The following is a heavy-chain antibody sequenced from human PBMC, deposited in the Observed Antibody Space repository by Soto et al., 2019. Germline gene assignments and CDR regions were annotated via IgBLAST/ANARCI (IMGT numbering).Heavy chain of an antibody. D-gene: IGHD7-27*01. J-gene: IGHJ4*02. CDR1: GFSRTTPGVG. V-gene: IGHV2-5*02. Sequence: QITLKESGPTLVKHTQTLTLTCTFSGFSRTTPGVGVGSVRQPQGKALEWLALIYWDDDKRYSPSLQSRLTIGTETSKNQVVLTTTNMHPVDTASYYCAAKRLASPGYCFAYWCEGALVTVSS. CDR2: IYWDDDK. CDR3: AAKRLASPGYCFAY.